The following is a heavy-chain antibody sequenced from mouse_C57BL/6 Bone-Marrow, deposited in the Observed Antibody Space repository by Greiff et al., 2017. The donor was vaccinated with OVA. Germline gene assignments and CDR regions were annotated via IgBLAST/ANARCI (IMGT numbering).Heavy chain of an antibody. D-gene: IGHD2-5*01. CDR3: TRGYSKYYAMDY. J-gene: IGHJ4*01. Sequence: VQLQQSGAELVRPGASVTLSCKASGYTFTDYEMHWVKQTPVHGLEWIGAIDPETGGTAYNQKFKGKAILTADKSSSTAYMELRSLTSEDSAIYYCTRGYSKYYAMDYWGRGTAVTVSS. V-gene: IGHV1-15*01. CDR1: GYTFTDYE. CDR2: IDPETGGT.